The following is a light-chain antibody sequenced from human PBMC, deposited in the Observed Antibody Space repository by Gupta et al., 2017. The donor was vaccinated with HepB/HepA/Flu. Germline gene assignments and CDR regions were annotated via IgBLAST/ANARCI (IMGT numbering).Light chain of an antibody. Sequence: DIQMTQSPSSLSASVGDRVTITCRASQSISSYLNWYQQKPGKAPKLLIYAASSLQSGVPSRFNDSGSGTDFTLTISRLQPEDFAIYYCQQTDSTPWTFGQGTKVEIK. CDR2: AAS. V-gene: IGKV1-39*01. CDR1: QSISSY. J-gene: IGKJ1*01. CDR3: QQTDSTPWT.